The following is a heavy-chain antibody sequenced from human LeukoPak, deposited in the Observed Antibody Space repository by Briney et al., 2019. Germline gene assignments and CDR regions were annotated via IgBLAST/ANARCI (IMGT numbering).Heavy chain of an antibody. CDR1: GFTFSSYW. V-gene: IGHV3-74*01. D-gene: IGHD2-15*01. CDR2: INSDGSST. CDR3: ARGTLGYCSGGSCPTYYYYYYMDV. J-gene: IGHJ6*03. Sequence: PGGSLRLSCAASGFTFSSYWMHWVRQAPGKGLVWVSRINSDGSSTSYAVSVKGRFTISRDNAKNTLYLQMNSLRAEATAVYYCARGTLGYCSGGSCPTYYYYYYMDVWGKGTTVTVSS.